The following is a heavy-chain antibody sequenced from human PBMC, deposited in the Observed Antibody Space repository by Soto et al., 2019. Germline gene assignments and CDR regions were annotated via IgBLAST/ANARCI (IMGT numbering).Heavy chain of an antibody. CDR3: ARDWVRQLVPTGGWFDP. V-gene: IGHV3-30-3*01. CDR1: GFTLSSYA. Sequence: QVQLVESGGGVVQPGRSLRLSCAASGFTLSSYAMHWVRQAPGKGLEWVAVISYDGSNKYYADSVKGRFTISRDNSKNTLYLQMNSLRAEDTAVYYCARDWVRQLVPTGGWFDPWGQGTLVTVSS. CDR2: ISYDGSNK. J-gene: IGHJ5*02. D-gene: IGHD6-13*01.